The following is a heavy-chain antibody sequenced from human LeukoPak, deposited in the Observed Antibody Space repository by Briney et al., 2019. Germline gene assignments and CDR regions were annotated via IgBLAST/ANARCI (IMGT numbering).Heavy chain of an antibody. CDR3: ARVNYYDSSGYSLDY. V-gene: IGHV1-2*02. CDR2: INPNSGGI. CDR1: GYTFTGYY. Sequence: ASVKVSCKASGYTFTGYYIHWVRQAPGQGLEWMGWINPNSGGINYAQKFQGRVTMTRDTSISTAYMELSRLRSDDTAVYYCARVNYYDSSGYSLDYWGQGTLVTVSS. J-gene: IGHJ4*02. D-gene: IGHD3-22*01.